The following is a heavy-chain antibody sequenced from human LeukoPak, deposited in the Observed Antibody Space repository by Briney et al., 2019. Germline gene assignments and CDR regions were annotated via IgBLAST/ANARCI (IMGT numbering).Heavy chain of an antibody. Sequence: SETLSLICTVSGGSMINSGSYWAWIRQPPGQGLEWIASVYCSGSTFYNPSLKSRVAISVDTSKRQFSLQLSSATAADRAVYYCAREERDHDTFDIWGPGAMVTVSS. J-gene: IGHJ3*02. D-gene: IGHD6-25*01. V-gene: IGHV4-39*02. CDR2: VYCSGST. CDR1: GGSMINSGSY. CDR3: AREERDHDTFDI.